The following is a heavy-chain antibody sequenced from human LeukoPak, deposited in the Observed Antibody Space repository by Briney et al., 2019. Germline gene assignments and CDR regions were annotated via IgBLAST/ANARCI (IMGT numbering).Heavy chain of an antibody. CDR3: ARDRRRDLLHAFDI. Sequence: SETLSLTCTVSDGSISNYFWSWIRQPPGKGLEWIAYVHYSVPTNYNPSLRSRVTISLDTSKNQFSLKLRSVTAADTAVYYCARDRRRDLLHAFDIWGQGTMITVSS. CDR2: VHYSVPT. CDR1: DGSISNYF. D-gene: IGHD1-26*01. V-gene: IGHV4-59*01. J-gene: IGHJ3*02.